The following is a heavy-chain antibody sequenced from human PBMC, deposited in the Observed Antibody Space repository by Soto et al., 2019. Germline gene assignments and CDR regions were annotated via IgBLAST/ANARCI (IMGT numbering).Heavy chain of an antibody. V-gene: IGHV3-23*01. Sequence: EVQLLESGGGLVQPGGSLRLSCAASGFTFSSYAMSWVRQAPGKGLEWVSIIGVGGGDRYYPESVKGRFTIARDNSRDTLYLEMNSRRDEDTAVYSCARVRFAELVWGQGTLVTVSS. CDR2: IGVGGGDR. CDR3: ARVRFAELV. J-gene: IGHJ4*02. CDR1: GFTFSSYA. D-gene: IGHD3-10*01.